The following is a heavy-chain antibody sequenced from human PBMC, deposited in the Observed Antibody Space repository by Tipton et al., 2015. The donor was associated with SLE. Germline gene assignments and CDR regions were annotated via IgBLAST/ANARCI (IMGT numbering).Heavy chain of an antibody. CDR3: ARDLPKEVERRYFDY. D-gene: IGHD1-1*01. CDR2: INWKSETT. CDR1: GFNFDDYA. Sequence: SLRLSCEASGFNFDDYAMHWVRQAPGQGLAWVSGINWKSETTGYADSVKGRFTISRDNAKNSLYLQMNSLRAEDTAVYYCARDLPKEVERRYFDYWGQGTLVTVSS. V-gene: IGHV3-9*01. J-gene: IGHJ4*02.